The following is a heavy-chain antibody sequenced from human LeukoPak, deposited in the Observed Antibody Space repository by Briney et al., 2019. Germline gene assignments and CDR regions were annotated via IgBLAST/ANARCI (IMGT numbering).Heavy chain of an antibody. V-gene: IGHV4-61*02. J-gene: IGHJ4*02. CDR1: GGSISSGSYY. CDR2: VYTSGST. D-gene: IGHD6-13*01. Sequence: SETLSLTCTVSGGSISSGSYYWRWIRQPAGKGLERIGRVYTSGSTNYNPSLKSRVTISVDTSKNQFSLKLSSVTAADTAVYYRARASSSSWYDMEDYWGQGTLVTVSS. CDR3: ARASSSSWYDMEDY.